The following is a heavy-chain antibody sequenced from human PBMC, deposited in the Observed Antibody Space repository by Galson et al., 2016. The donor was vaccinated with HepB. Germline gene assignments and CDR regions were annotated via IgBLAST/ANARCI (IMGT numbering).Heavy chain of an antibody. V-gene: IGHV3-23*01. Sequence: SLRLSCAASGFTLSTYAMGWGRQAPGKGLEWVSSSRGTGATTYYADSVKGRFTISRDNLRNTLYLQLDSLRAEDTALYYCTRDGYNHIAFDIWGRGTMVTVSS. J-gene: IGHJ3*02. CDR1: GFTLSTYA. D-gene: IGHD5-24*01. CDR2: SRGTGATT. CDR3: TRDGYNHIAFDI.